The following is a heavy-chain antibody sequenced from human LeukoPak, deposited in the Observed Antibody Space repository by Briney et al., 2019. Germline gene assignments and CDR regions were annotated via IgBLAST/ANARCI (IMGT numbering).Heavy chain of an antibody. CDR1: GYTFTSYG. J-gene: IGHJ6*03. Sequence: ASVKVSCKASGYTFTSYGISWVRQATGQGLEWMGWMNPNSGNTGYAQKFQGRVTITRNTSISTAYMELSSLRSEDTAVYYCARGRWELGPDYYYYMDVWGKGTTVTVSS. D-gene: IGHD1-26*01. V-gene: IGHV1-8*03. CDR3: ARGRWELGPDYYYYMDV. CDR2: MNPNSGNT.